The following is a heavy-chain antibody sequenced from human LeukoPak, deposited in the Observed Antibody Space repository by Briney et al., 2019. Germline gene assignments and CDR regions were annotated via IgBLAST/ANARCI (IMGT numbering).Heavy chain of an antibody. J-gene: IGHJ4*02. CDR2: MSDSGGST. D-gene: IGHD2-2*01. CDR3: AKAANQLLEDYFDY. Sequence: PGGSLRLSCLASGFTFNNYAMNWVRQAPGKGLEWVSSMSDSGGSTYYADSVKGRFTISRDNSKNSLYLQMNSLRAEDMALYYCAKAANQLLEDYFDYWGQGTLVTVSS. CDR1: GFTFNNYA. V-gene: IGHV3-23*01.